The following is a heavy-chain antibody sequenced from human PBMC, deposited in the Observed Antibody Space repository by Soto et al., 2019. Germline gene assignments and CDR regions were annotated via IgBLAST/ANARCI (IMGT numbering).Heavy chain of an antibody. J-gene: IGHJ4*02. CDR1: GGTFSSYA. V-gene: IGHV1-69*13. Sequence: SVKVSCKASGGTFSSYAISWVRQAPGQGLEWMGGIIPIFGTANYAQKFQGRVTITADESTSTAYMELSSLRSEDTAVYYCAFRYYSSASSYYSSLDYWRQVTPDAVSS. D-gene: IGHD3-22*01. CDR2: IIPIFGTA. CDR3: AFRYYSSASSYYSSLDY.